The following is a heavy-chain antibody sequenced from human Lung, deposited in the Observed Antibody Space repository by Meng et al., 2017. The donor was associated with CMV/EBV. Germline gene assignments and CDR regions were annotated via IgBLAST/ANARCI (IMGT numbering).Heavy chain of an antibody. CDR1: GYTCSDYH. J-gene: IGHJ4*02. D-gene: IGHD1-1*01. CDR2: ISPYNGDT. V-gene: IGHV1-2*04. CDR3: ARAIVKNGKRQFDY. Sequence: QVQLAQSGAEVKEPGAPVRLPCKTSGYTCSDYHIHWLRQAPGQGLEWMGWISPYNGDTIYARDFQGWVTMTRDTSNRKLYMEVSRLRVDDTAVYYCARAIVKNGKRQFDYWGQGTLVTVSS.